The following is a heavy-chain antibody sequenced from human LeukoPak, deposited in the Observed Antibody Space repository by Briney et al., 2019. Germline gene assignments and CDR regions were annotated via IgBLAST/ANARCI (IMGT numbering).Heavy chain of an antibody. J-gene: IGHJ4*02. V-gene: IGHV4-61*09. CDR1: GGSISSSSYY. CDR2: IYTRGST. CDR3: ARGTRAWYYFDY. Sequence: SQTLSLTCTVSGGSISSSSYYWSWIPQPAGQGLEWIGHIYTRGSTNYNPSLKSRVTISVDTSKNQFSLKLSSVSAADTAVYYCARGTRAWYYFDYWGQGSLVTVSS. D-gene: IGHD2-8*02.